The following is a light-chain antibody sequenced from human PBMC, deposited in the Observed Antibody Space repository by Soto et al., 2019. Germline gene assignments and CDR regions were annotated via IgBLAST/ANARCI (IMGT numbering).Light chain of an antibody. J-gene: IGKJ1*01. Sequence: EIVLTQSPCTLSLSPGERATLSFRASQSISSSYLAWYQQKPGQAPRLLIYGPSSRATGIPDRFSGSGSGTDFTLTINRLEPEDFAVYYCQQYDSSPRTFGQGTKVDNK. CDR1: QSISSSY. V-gene: IGKV3-20*01. CDR2: GPS. CDR3: QQYDSSPRT.